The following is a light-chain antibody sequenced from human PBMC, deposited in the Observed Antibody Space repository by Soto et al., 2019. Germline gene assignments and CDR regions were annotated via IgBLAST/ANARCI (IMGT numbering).Light chain of an antibody. CDR3: QQYGSSPET. Sequence: MVLTPSQGTLSFSPPERSTHCLRPSQSVISAHLARYQQKPGQAPRLLIYGASSRATGIPDRFSGSGSGTDFTLTISRLEPEDFAVYYCQQYGSSPETFGQGTKV. J-gene: IGKJ1*01. V-gene: IGKV3-20*01. CDR1: QSVISAH. CDR2: GAS.